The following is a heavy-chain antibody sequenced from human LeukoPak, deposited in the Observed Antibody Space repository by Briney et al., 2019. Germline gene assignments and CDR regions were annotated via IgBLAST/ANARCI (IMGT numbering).Heavy chain of an antibody. V-gene: IGHV3-49*04. CDR3: TREKKDFRSSSLGYFDL. CDR1: GFTFGDYA. J-gene: IGHJ2*01. CDR2: IRSKAYGGTT. D-gene: IGHD6-6*01. Sequence: GGSLRLSCTASGFTFGDYAMSWVRQAPGKGLEWVGFIRSKAYGGTTEYAASVKGRFTISRDDSKSIAYLQMNSLKTEDTAVYYCTREKKDFRSSSLGYFDLWGRGTLVTVSS.